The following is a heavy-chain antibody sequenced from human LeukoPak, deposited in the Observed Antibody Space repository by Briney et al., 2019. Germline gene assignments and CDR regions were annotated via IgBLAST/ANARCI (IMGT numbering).Heavy chain of an antibody. V-gene: IGHV3-23*01. CDR2: ISGNTGST. D-gene: IGHD6-19*01. Sequence: PGGSLRLSCAASGFTFTNYAMSWVRQTPGKGLEWVSGISGNTGSTHYADSVKGRFTIPRDDSKNTLYLQMNSLRAEDTAVYYCAKAYNSGWYYFDYWGQGTLVTVSS. J-gene: IGHJ4*02. CDR1: GFTFTNYA. CDR3: AKAYNSGWYYFDY.